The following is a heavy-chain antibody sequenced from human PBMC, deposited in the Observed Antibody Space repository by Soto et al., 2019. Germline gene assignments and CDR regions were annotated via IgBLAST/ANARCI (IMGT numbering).Heavy chain of an antibody. Sequence: VQLVESGGGLVQPGRSLRLSCAASGFTFDDYAMHWVRQAPGKGLEWVSGISWNSGSIGYADSVKGRFTISRDNAKNSLYLQMNSLRAEDTALYYCAKGNVVVPAAMRDAFDIWGQGTMVTVSS. J-gene: IGHJ3*02. CDR3: AKGNVVVPAAMRDAFDI. CDR2: ISWNSGSI. D-gene: IGHD2-2*01. CDR1: GFTFDDYA. V-gene: IGHV3-9*01.